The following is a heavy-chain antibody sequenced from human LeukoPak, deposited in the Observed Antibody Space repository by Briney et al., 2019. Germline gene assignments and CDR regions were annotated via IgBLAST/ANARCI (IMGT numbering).Heavy chain of an antibody. D-gene: IGHD6-13*01. V-gene: IGHV4-34*01. CDR3: ARGVSSSRYYYYYYMDV. CDR1: GGSYSGYY. J-gene: IGHJ6*03. CDR2: INHSGST. Sequence: SETLSLTCAVYGGSYSGYYWSWIRQPPGKGLECIGEINHSGSTNYNPSLKSRVTISVDTSKNQFSLKLSSVTAADTAVYYCARGVSSSRYYYYYYMDVWGKGTTVTISS.